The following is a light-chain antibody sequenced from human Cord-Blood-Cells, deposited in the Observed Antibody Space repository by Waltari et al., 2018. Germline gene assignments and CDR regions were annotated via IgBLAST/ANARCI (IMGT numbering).Light chain of an antibody. J-gene: IGLJ3*02. CDR2: DVS. CDR3: SSYTSSSTV. Sequence: QSALTQPRPVSGSPGQSVTISCTGTSSDVGGYNNVSWYQQHPGRAPKLMIYDVSKQPSGVSNRFSGSKSGNTASLTISGLQAEDEADYYCSSYTSSSTVFGGGTKLTVL. CDR1: SSDVGGYNN. V-gene: IGLV2-11*01.